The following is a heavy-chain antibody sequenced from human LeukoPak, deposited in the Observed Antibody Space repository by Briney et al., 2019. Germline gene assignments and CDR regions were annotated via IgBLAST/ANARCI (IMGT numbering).Heavy chain of an antibody. J-gene: IGHJ6*03. Sequence: SETLSLTCTVSGGSISSYYWSWIRQPPGKGLEWIGYIYYSGSTNYNPSLKSGVTISVDTSKNQFSLKLSSVTAADTAVYYCARDGVKDYMDVWGKGTTVTVSS. CDR3: ARDGVKDYMDV. D-gene: IGHD3-16*02. V-gene: IGHV4-59*01. CDR1: GGSISSYY. CDR2: IYYSGST.